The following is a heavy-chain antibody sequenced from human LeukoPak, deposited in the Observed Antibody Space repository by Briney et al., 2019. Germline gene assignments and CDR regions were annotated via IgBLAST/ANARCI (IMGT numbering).Heavy chain of an antibody. Sequence: AGGSLRLSCAASGFSFSTYSMNWVRQAPGKGLEWVSYISYSSNTIYYADSVKGRFTVSRDNAKNSLYLQMNSLRAEDTAMYYCAKISEYSVSYWNCFDPWGPGTLVTVSS. V-gene: IGHV3-48*01. CDR1: GFSFSTYS. D-gene: IGHD1-26*01. CDR3: AKISEYSVSYWNCFDP. CDR2: ISYSSNTI. J-gene: IGHJ5*02.